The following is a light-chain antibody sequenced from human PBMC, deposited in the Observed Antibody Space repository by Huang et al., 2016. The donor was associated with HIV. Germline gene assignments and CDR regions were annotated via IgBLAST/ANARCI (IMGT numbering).Light chain of an antibody. CDR1: QSLRNNNY. J-gene: IGKJ4*01. V-gene: IGKV3-20*01. CDR3: QQYSACPLT. CDR2: DVS. Sequence: DIVLTQSPGTLSLSPGERATLSCRASQSLRNNNYLAWYQHKPGQPPRLLIYDVSQRPSGIPDRFSSSGSGTDLSLAIGGLDHGDFAQYYCQQYSACPLTFGGGTMVEIK.